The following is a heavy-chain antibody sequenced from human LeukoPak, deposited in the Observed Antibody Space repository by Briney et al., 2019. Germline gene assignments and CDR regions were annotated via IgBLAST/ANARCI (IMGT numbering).Heavy chain of an antibody. Sequence: PGRSLRLSCAASGFTFSSYAMHWVRQAPGKGLEWVAVISYDGSNKYYADSVKGRFTISRDNSKNTLYLQMNSLRAEDTAVYYCAREQQLAPSTDYYYYGMDVWGLGTTVAVSS. J-gene: IGHJ6*02. CDR1: GFTFSSYA. D-gene: IGHD6-13*01. CDR2: ISYDGSNK. CDR3: AREQQLAPSTDYYYYGMDV. V-gene: IGHV3-30*14.